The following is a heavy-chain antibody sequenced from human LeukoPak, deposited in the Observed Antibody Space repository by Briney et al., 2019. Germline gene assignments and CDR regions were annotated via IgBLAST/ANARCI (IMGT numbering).Heavy chain of an antibody. CDR3: AILVVDTAMADFDY. D-gene: IGHD5-18*01. Sequence: PGGSLRPSCAASGFTFSSYWMSWVRQAPGKGLEWVANIKQDGSEKYYVDSVKGRFTISRDNAKNSLYLQMNSLRAEDTAVYYCAILVVDTAMADFDYWGQGTLVTVSS. CDR2: IKQDGSEK. J-gene: IGHJ4*02. V-gene: IGHV3-7*01. CDR1: GFTFSSYW.